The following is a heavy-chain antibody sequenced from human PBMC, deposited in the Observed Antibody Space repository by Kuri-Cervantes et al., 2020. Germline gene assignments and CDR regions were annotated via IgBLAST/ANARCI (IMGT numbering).Heavy chain of an antibody. D-gene: IGHD3-10*01. CDR1: GFTFSSYA. Sequence: GESLKISCAASGFTFSSYAMHWVRQAPGKGLEWVAVIWYDGSNKYYADSVKGRFTISRDNSKNTLYRQMNSLRAEDTAVYYCAREVRVMVRGVTFDPWGQGTLVTVSS. J-gene: IGHJ5*02. CDR3: AREVRVMVRGVTFDP. V-gene: IGHV3-33*08. CDR2: IWYDGSNK.